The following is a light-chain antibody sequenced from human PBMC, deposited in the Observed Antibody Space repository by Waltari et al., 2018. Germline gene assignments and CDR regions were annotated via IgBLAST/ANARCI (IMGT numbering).Light chain of an antibody. Sequence: EIVLAQSPGTLSLSPGERATLSCTASQSITSTYLAWYQQKPGQPPRRLIYDASRRATGIPNRFSGSGSGADFTLTITRLEPEDFAVYYCQQYGSSPRTFGQGTRVEIK. CDR2: DAS. CDR3: QQYGSSPRT. J-gene: IGKJ1*01. CDR1: QSITSTY. V-gene: IGKV3-20*01.